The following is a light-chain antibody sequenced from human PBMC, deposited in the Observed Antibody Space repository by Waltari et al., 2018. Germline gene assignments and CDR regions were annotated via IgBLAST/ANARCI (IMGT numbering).Light chain of an antibody. CDR2: AAS. Sequence: IQMTQSPSSLSASVGDRVTITCRASQSISSYLNWYQQKPGKAPKLLIYAASILQSGVPSRFSGSGSGTDFTLTISSLQPEDFATYYCQQSYTIPLTFGGGTKVEIK. CDR1: QSISSY. J-gene: IGKJ4*01. V-gene: IGKV1-39*01. CDR3: QQSYTIPLT.